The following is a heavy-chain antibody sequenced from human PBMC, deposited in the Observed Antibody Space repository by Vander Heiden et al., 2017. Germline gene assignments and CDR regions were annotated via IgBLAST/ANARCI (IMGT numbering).Heavy chain of an antibody. J-gene: IGHJ6*02. D-gene: IGHD1-20*01. Sequence: VQLLESGGGVVQPGGSLRLSCAASGLTFCSTAMNWVRQAPGKGLEGVSVISGSGSNTYYADSVKGRFTISRDNSKNTLYLQMSSLRAEDTAVYYCAKDFGDNGFYYGLDVWGQRTTVTVSS. V-gene: IGHV3-23*01. CDR1: GLTFCSTA. CDR2: ISGSGSNT. CDR3: AKDFGDNGFYYGLDV.